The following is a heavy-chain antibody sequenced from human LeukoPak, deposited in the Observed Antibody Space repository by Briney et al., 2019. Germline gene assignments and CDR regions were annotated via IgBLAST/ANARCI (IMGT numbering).Heavy chain of an antibody. J-gene: IGHJ3*02. D-gene: IGHD5-12*01. CDR2: IYTSGST. V-gene: IGHV4-4*07. CDR1: GGSISSYY. CDR3: ARDGGHARDAFDI. Sequence: SETLSLTCTVSGGSISSYYWTWIRQPAGKGLECIGRIYTSGSTRINPSLKSRVIMSLDMSKNQFSLKLTSVTAADTAVYYCARDGGHARDAFDIWGQGTMVTVSS.